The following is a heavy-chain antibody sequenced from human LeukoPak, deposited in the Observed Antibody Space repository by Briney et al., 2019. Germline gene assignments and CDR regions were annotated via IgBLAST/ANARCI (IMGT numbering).Heavy chain of an antibody. J-gene: IGHJ6*03. D-gene: IGHD2-2*01. CDR2: IYSGGST. Sequence: GGSLRLSCAASGFTVSSNYMSWVRQAPGKGLEWVSVIYSGGSTYYADSVKGRFTISRDNSKNTLYLQMNSLRAEDTAVYYCARGYCSSTSCYVGHTRDYYYMDVWGKGTTVTISS. CDR3: ARGYCSSTSCYVGHTRDYYYMDV. V-gene: IGHV3-66*01. CDR1: GFTVSSNY.